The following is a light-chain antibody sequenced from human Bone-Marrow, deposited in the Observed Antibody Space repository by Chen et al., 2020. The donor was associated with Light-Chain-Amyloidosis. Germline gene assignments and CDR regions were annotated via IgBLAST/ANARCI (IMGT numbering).Light chain of an antibody. CDR3: CSYAGDSWV. V-gene: IGLV2-8*01. CDR1: NSDVGRYAY. CDR2: EVI. J-gene: IGLJ3*02. Sequence: QSALTQPPSASGSPGQSVTISFTGTNSDVGRYAYVSWYQHHPGKATKFLIYEVIKRSSGVTERFSGSKSGNTASLTVSGLQAEDEADYYCCSYAGDSWVFGGGTKLTVL.